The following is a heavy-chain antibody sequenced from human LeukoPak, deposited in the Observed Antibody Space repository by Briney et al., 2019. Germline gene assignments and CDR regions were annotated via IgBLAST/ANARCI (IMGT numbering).Heavy chain of an antibody. CDR1: GFTFSSYA. Sequence: GGSLRLSCAASGFTFSSYAMSWVRQAPGKGLEWVSAISGSGSSTYYADSVKGRFTISRDNSKNTLYLQVNSLRAEDTAVYYCAKGGPFYGSGSYYTQCYFDYWGQGTLVTVSS. V-gene: IGHV3-23*01. CDR2: ISGSGSST. D-gene: IGHD3-10*01. CDR3: AKGGPFYGSGSYYTQCYFDY. J-gene: IGHJ4*02.